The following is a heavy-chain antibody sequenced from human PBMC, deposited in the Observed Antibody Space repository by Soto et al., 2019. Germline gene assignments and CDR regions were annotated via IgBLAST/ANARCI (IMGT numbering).Heavy chain of an antibody. CDR3: AKVVGILEWLLSG. V-gene: IGHV3-23*01. CDR2: ISGSGGST. CDR1: GFTFSSYA. Sequence: EVQLLESGGGLVQPGGSLRLSCAASGFTFSSYAMSWVRQAPGKGLEWVAAISGSGGSTYYADSVKGRFTISRDNAKNTLYLQMNSLRAEDRAVYYCAKVVGILEWLLSGWGQGTLVTVSS. J-gene: IGHJ4*02. D-gene: IGHD3-3*01.